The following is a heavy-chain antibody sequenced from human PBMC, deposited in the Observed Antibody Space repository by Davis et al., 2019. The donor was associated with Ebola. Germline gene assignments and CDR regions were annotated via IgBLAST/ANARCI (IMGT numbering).Heavy chain of an antibody. J-gene: IGHJ5*02. Sequence: GSLRLSCAVYGGSFSGYYWSWIRQPPGKGLEWIGEINHSGSTNYNPSLKSRVTISVDTSKNQFSLKLSSVTAADTAVYYCARFIVATSYNWFDPWGQGTLVTVSS. CDR3: ARFIVATSYNWFDP. D-gene: IGHD5-12*01. V-gene: IGHV4-34*01. CDR2: INHSGST. CDR1: GGSFSGYY.